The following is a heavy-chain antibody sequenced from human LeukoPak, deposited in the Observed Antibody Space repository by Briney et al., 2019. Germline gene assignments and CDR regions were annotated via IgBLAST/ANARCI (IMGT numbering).Heavy chain of an antibody. Sequence: ASVKVSCKASGCTFSSYAITWVRQAPGQGLEWMGGINPISGTANYAQNFHGRVTFRTDESTSTAYMELSSLKSEDTAVYYCAKNRDNTYDTSGAYYYFMAVWGNGTTVTVSS. D-gene: IGHD3-22*01. J-gene: IGHJ6*03. CDR1: GCTFSSYA. CDR2: INPISGTA. V-gene: IGHV1-69*05. CDR3: AKNRDNTYDTSGAYYYFMAV.